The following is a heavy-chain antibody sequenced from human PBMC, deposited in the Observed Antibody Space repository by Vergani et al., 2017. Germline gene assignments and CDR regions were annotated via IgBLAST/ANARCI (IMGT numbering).Heavy chain of an antibody. CDR3: ARVGLTIANYYGSGSYLERDAFDI. CDR2: INPNSGGT. D-gene: IGHD3-10*01. Sequence: QVQLVQSGAEVKKPGASVKVSCKASGYTFTGYYMHWVRQAPGQGLEWMGWINPNSGGTNYAQKFQGRVTMTRDTSSSTADMELSRLGSDDTAVYYCARVGLTIANYYGSGSYLERDAFDIWGQGTMVTVSS. V-gene: IGHV1-2*02. CDR1: GYTFTGYY. J-gene: IGHJ3*02.